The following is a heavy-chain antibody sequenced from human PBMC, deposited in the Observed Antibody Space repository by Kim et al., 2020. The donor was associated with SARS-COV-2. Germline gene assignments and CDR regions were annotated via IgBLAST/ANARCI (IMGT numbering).Heavy chain of an antibody. J-gene: IGHJ4*02. CDR3: AKLGGATDFDY. V-gene: IGHV3-23*01. Sequence: NYADSVKGRFTISRDNSKNTLYLQMNSLRAEDTAVYYCAKLGGATDFDYWGQGTLVTVSS. D-gene: IGHD1-26*01.